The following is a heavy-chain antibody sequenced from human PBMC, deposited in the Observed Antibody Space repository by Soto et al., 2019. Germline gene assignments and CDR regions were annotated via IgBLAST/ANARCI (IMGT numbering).Heavy chain of an antibody. CDR1: GYTFTSYA. J-gene: IGHJ5*02. D-gene: IGHD3-9*01. Sequence: ASVKVSCKASGYTFTSYAMHWVRQAPGQRLEWMGWINAGNGNTKYSQKFQGRVTITRDTSASTAYMELSSLRSEDTAVYYCARAHPRYGNCFDPCGQGTLVAVSS. V-gene: IGHV1-3*01. CDR2: INAGNGNT. CDR3: ARAHPRYGNCFDP.